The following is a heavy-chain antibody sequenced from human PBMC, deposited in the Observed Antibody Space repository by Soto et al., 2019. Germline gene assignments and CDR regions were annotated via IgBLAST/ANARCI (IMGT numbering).Heavy chain of an antibody. Sequence: QVQVVESGGGVVQPGTSLRLSCVASGFSFKSYGMHWVRQAPGKGLEWVALISNDGSNRYYEDSVKGRFTVSRDNSKNTVSLQMNSLRPEDTALYYCAKAIYDTGGDDYWGQGTHVIVSS. CDR3: AKAIYDTGGDDY. CDR1: GFSFKSYG. V-gene: IGHV3-30*18. J-gene: IGHJ4*02. D-gene: IGHD3-16*01. CDR2: ISNDGSNR.